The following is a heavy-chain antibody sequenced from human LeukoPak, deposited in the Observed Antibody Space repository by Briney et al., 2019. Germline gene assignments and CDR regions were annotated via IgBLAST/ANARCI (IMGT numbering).Heavy chain of an antibody. CDR1: GYTFTSYG. Sequence: ASVKVSCKASGYTFTSYGISWVRQAPGQALEWMGWISAYNGNTNYAQKLQGRVTMTTDTSTSTAYMELRSLRSDDTAVYYCARPTPPYCSSTSCLPPDYWGQGTLVTVSS. CDR3: ARPTPPYCSSTSCLPPDY. D-gene: IGHD2-2*01. J-gene: IGHJ4*02. CDR2: ISAYNGNT. V-gene: IGHV1-18*01.